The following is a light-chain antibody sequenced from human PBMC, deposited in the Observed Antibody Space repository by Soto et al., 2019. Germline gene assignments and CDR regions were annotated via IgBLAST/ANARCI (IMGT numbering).Light chain of an antibody. Sequence: MTQSAHTLDVYPGERVTLSCRASQSVSDNLGWYQQKPGQAPRLLIYGAFTGATGVPARFSGSGSGTEFTLTITCLEPEDFALYYCQESGESPQRFAPGTKVDIK. CDR3: QESGESPQR. CDR1: QSVSDN. V-gene: IGKV3-15*01. J-gene: IGKJ1*01. CDR2: GAF.